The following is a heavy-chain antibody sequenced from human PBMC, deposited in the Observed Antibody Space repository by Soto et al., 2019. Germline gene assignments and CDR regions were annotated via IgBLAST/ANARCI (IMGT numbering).Heavy chain of an antibody. CDR2: INAGNGNT. J-gene: IGHJ4*02. V-gene: IGHV1-3*01. CDR1: GYRFTSYS. CDR3: ARGTPVFFDY. Sequence: PVKLSSEACGYRFTSYSRHSVRQAPEQRLEWMGWINAGNGNTKCSHKFQGRVTITRDTSASTAYMELSSLISEDTAVYYCARGTPVFFDYWGQETLVTVSS.